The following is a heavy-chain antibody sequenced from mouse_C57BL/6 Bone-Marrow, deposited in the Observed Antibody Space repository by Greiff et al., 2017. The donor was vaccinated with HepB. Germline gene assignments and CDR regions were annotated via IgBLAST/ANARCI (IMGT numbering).Heavy chain of an antibody. D-gene: IGHD2-4*01. CDR1: GFNIKDDY. CDR3: TVYYDYDGGGYYAMDY. J-gene: IGHJ4*01. Sequence: EVKLQESGAELVRPGASVKLSCTASGFNIKDDYMHWVKQRPEQGLEWIGWIDPENGDTEYASKFQGKATITADTSSNTAYLQLSSLTSEDTAVYYCTVYYDYDGGGYYAMDYWGQGTSVTVSS. V-gene: IGHV14-4*01. CDR2: IDPENGDT.